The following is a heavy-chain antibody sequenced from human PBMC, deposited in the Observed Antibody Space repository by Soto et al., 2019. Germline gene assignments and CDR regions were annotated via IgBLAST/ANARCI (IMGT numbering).Heavy chain of an antibody. Sequence: SETLSLTCAVYGGSFSGYYWSWIRQPPGKGLEWIGEINHSGSTNYNPSLKSRVTISVDTSKNQLSLKLSSVTAADTAVYYCARPHCSSTSCYHPYGAFDIWGQGTMVTVSS. CDR1: GGSFSGYY. J-gene: IGHJ3*02. V-gene: IGHV4-34*01. CDR2: INHSGST. D-gene: IGHD2-2*01. CDR3: ARPHCSSTSCYHPYGAFDI.